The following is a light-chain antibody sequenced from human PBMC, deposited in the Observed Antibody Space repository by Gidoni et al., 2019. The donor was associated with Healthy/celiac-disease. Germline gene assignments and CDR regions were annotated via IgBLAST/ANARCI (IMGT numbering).Light chain of an antibody. Sequence: DIQMTQSPSTLSASVGDRVTITCRASQSISSWLAWYQQKPGKAPKLLIYRASSLESGVPSRFSGSGSGTEFTLTISSLQPDDFATYYCQQCNSYSPITFXPXTKVDIK. CDR3: QQCNSYSPIT. CDR2: RAS. V-gene: IGKV1-5*03. J-gene: IGKJ3*01. CDR1: QSISSW.